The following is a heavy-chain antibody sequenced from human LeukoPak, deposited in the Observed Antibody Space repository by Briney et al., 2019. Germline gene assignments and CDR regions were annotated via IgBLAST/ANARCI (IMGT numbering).Heavy chain of an antibody. CDR1: GYTFTNYA. J-gene: IGHJ4*02. D-gene: IGHD3/OR15-3a*01. Sequence: ASVKVSCKAFGYTFTNYAMNWVRQAPGQGLEWMGWINTNTGNPSYAQGFTGRFVFSLDTSVSTAYLQISSLKAEDIAVYYCARGTSGLVTTNDYWGQGTLVTVSS. V-gene: IGHV7-4-1*02. CDR3: ARGTSGLVTTNDY. CDR2: INTNTGNP.